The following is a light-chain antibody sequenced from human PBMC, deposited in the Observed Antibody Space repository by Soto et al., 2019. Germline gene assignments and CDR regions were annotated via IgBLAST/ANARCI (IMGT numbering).Light chain of an antibody. Sequence: EIVMTQSPEFLSVSLDGTATINCKSTQTVLHDTDSRTYLSWFQQKPGQPPKLLISWASTRESGVPARFSGSGSETDFTLTISDLQAEDVAVYYCQQYYGTPPTFGQGSKLDIK. CDR2: WAS. CDR1: QTVLHDTDSRTY. V-gene: IGKV4-1*01. CDR3: QQYYGTPPT. J-gene: IGKJ2*01.